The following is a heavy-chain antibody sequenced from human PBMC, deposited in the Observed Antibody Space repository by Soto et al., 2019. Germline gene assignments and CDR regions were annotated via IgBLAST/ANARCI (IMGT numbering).Heavy chain of an antibody. D-gene: IGHD6-6*01. J-gene: IGHJ5*02. CDR1: GFTFSSYS. Sequence: PGGSLRLSCAASGFTFSSYSMNWVRQAPGKGLEWVSSISSSSSYIYYADSVKGRLTISRDNAKNSLYLQMNSLRAEDTAVYYCARGTQGSSSVNWFDPWGQGTLVTVSS. CDR3: ARGTQGSSSVNWFDP. V-gene: IGHV3-21*01. CDR2: ISSSSSYI.